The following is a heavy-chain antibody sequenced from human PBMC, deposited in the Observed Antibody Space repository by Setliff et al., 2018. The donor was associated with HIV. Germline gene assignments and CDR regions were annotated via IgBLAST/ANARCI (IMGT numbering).Heavy chain of an antibody. Sequence: ASVKVSCKAFGPGFTNVDIHWLRRATGQGLEWVGFMNPNSGVSSYAEKFHGRVSMTRDTSTSTAYMELSSLTSEDTAVYWCARGKGVGGVVITGGLDVWGKGTTVTVSS. CDR2: MNPNSGVS. V-gene: IGHV1-8*01. CDR1: GPGFTNVD. D-gene: IGHD3-10*01. CDR3: ARGKGVGGVVITGGLDV. J-gene: IGHJ6*04.